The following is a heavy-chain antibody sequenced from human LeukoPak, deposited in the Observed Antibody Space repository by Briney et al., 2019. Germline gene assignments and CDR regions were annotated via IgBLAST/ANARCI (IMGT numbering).Heavy chain of an antibody. D-gene: IGHD3-22*01. CDR3: ARYYYDNSGSLYAFDI. V-gene: IGHV4-59*01. CDR2: IYYSGST. CDR1: GGSISSYY. J-gene: IGHJ3*02. Sequence: PSETLSLTCTVSGGSISSYYWSWIRQPPGKGLEWIGYIYYSGSTNYNPSLKSRVTISVDTSKNQFSLKLSSVTAADTAVYYCARYYYDNSGSLYAFDIRGQGTMVTVSS.